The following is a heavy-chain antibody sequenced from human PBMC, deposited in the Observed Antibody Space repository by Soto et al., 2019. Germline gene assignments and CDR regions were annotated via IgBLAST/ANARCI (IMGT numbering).Heavy chain of an antibody. CDR2: IYYSGST. Sequence: SETLSLTCTVSGGSISSFYWSWIRQPPGKGLEWIGNIYYSGSTNYNPSLKSRVTMSVDTSKNQFSLKLSSVTAADTAVYYCARQCSSTSCYNYWGQGTLVTVSS. J-gene: IGHJ4*02. V-gene: IGHV4-59*08. D-gene: IGHD2-2*02. CDR1: GGSISSFY. CDR3: ARQCSSTSCYNY.